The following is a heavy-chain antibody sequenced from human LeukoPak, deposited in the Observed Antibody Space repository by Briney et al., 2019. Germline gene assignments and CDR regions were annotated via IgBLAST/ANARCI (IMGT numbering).Heavy chain of an antibody. CDR3: ARRSGDIVVVPAAITRVTKRYYFDY. J-gene: IGHJ4*02. Sequence: SETLSLTCTVSGDSTSSDRYYGGWVRQPPGKGLEWIGNIYYSGSTYYNPSLKSRVTMSVDTSKNQFFLKLSSVTAADTAVYYCARRSGDIVVVPAAITRVTKRYYFDYWGQGTLVTVSS. CDR2: IYYSGST. D-gene: IGHD2-2*02. V-gene: IGHV4-39*01. CDR1: GDSTSSDRYY.